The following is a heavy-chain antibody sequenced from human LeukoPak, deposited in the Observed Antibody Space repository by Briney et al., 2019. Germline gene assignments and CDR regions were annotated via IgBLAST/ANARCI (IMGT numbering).Heavy chain of an antibody. D-gene: IGHD3-22*01. J-gene: IGHJ5*02. CDR2: INYSGST. V-gene: IGHV4-39*07. Sequence: SETLSLTCIVSGASISASSYYWGWIRQPPGRGLEWIGSINYSGSTYYNPALKSRVSISVDTSKNQVSLKLSSVTAADTAVYYCARDGVGSMDSSGYYYNWFDPWGQGTLVTVSS. CDR3: ARDGVGSMDSSGYYYNWFDP. CDR1: GASISASSYY.